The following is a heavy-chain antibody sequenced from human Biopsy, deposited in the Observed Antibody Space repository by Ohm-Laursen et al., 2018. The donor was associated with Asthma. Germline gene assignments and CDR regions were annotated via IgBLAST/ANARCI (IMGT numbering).Heavy chain of an antibody. D-gene: IGHD3-22*01. V-gene: IGHV3-30*03. CDR3: ARQSGQDYGDSSGFDI. Sequence: SLRLSCAASGFVFSQCGMHWVRQGPGKGLEWVALVSSDGHNKYYEDSVKGRFTISRDNSRNKLYLQINRLAVEDSTVYFCARQSGQDYGDSSGFDIWGQGTKVAVSS. J-gene: IGHJ3*02. CDR1: GFVFSQCG. CDR2: VSSDGHNK.